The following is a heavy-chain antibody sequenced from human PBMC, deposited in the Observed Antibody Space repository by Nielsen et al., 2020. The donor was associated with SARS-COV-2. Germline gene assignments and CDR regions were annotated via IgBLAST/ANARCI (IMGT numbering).Heavy chain of an antibody. J-gene: IGHJ6*02. V-gene: IGHV3-7*01. CDR2: IKLDGSGK. CDR3: ARDISLNYGDYHV. D-gene: IGHD4-17*01. CDR1: GFNFRGYW. Sequence: GGSLRLSCVVSGFNFRGYWMTWVRQAPGKGLEWVGNIKLDGSGKYYVDSVKGRFTISRDNSKNTLYLQMNSLRAEDTAVFYCARDISLNYGDYHVWGQGTTVTVSS.